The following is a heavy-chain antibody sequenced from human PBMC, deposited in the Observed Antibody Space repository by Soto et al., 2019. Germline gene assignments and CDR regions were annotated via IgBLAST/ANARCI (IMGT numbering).Heavy chain of an antibody. CDR1: GGSFSGYY. Sequence: SETLSLTCAVYGGSFSGYYWSWIRQPPGKGLEWIGEINHSGSTNYNPSLKSRVTISVDTSKNQFSLKLSSVTAADTAVYYCARSTGYSSFQAIFDYWGQGTLVTVSS. V-gene: IGHV4-34*01. J-gene: IGHJ4*02. CDR3: ARSTGYSSFQAIFDY. D-gene: IGHD6-13*01. CDR2: INHSGST.